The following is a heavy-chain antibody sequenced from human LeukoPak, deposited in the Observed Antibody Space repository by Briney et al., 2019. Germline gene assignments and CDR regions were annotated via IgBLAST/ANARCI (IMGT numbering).Heavy chain of an antibody. CDR2: IKQDGSEK. J-gene: IGHJ4*02. CDR1: GFTFSRYW. Sequence: GGSLRLSWAASGFTFSRYWMSWVRQAPGKGLDWVANIKQDGSEKYYVDSVKGRFTISRDNAKNSLYLQMNSLRAEDTAVYYCAREAVALRYYFDYWGQGTLVTVSS. V-gene: IGHV3-7*01. D-gene: IGHD6-19*01. CDR3: AREAVALRYYFDY.